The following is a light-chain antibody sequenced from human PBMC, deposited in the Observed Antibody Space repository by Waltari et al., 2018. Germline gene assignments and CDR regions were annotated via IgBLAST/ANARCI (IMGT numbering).Light chain of an antibody. J-gene: IGLJ2*01. V-gene: IGLV3-1*01. CDR3: QAWDRTSVV. CDR1: QLRNLH. Sequence: SYELTQPPSVSVSPGQTASISCSGDQLRNLHVSWHQQKPGQSPVLVISLDNRRPSGIPDRFSGSNSGNTATLTISGTQAMDEADYYCQAWDRTSVVFGGGTKLTVL. CDR2: LDN.